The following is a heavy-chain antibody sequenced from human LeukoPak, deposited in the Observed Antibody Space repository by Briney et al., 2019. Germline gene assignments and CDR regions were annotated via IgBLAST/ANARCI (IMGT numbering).Heavy chain of an antibody. J-gene: IGHJ6*03. CDR2: ISGSGDRR. D-gene: IGHD2-8*01. CDR1: GFAFSSYA. CDR3: AKDRGHCTNGVCHNYYYMDV. Sequence: PGGSLRLSCAASGFAFSSYAIRWVRQAPGKGLGWVSSISGSGDRRDSADSVGGRFTISRDNSKNTLYLEMYSLRAEDTAVYYCAKDRGHCTNGVCHNYYYMDVWGKGTTVTVSS. V-gene: IGHV3-23*01.